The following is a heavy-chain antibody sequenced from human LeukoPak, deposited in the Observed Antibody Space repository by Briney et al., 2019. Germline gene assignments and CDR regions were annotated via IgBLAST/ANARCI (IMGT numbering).Heavy chain of an antibody. CDR2: ISAYNGNT. J-gene: IGHJ6*02. Sequence: ASVKVSCKASGYTFTSYGISWVRQAPGQGLEWMGWISAYNGNTNYAQKLQGRVTMTTDTSTSTAYMELRSLRSEDTAVYYCARDQYSGYDLEWIPYYYYGMDVWGQGTTVTVSS. CDR3: ARDQYSGYDLEWIPYYYYGMDV. V-gene: IGHV1-18*01. D-gene: IGHD5-12*01. CDR1: GYTFTSYG.